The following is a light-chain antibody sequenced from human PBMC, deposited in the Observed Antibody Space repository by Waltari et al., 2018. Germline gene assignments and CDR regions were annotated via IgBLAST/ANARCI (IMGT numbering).Light chain of an antibody. J-gene: IGLJ2*01. CDR3: QVWDSRSDHVV. CDR2: DDR. V-gene: IGLV3-21*01. CDR1: NIGYYR. Sequence: SYVLTQPPSVSVAPGKTATITRGGTNIGYYRVTWYQQRPGPAPVLVVHDDRDRPSGIPERFSGSTSGKSATLTITRVEAGDEADYYCQVWDSRSDHVVFGGGTKLTVL.